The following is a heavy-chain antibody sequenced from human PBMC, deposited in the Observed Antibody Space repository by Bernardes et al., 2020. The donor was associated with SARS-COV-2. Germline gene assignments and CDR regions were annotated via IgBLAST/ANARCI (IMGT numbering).Heavy chain of an antibody. D-gene: IGHD3-3*01. V-gene: IGHV3-74*01. CDR3: ARDPNHYGDFSYYYFGMDV. CDR2: INIDGSST. CDR1: GFTFSRYW. Sequence: GYLSLSCAASGFTFSRYWMHWVRPAPGKGLVWVSRINIDGSSTSYADSVKGRFTISRDNAKNTLYLQMNSLRAEDTAVYYCARDPNHYGDFSYYYFGMDVWGQGTTVTVSS. J-gene: IGHJ6*02.